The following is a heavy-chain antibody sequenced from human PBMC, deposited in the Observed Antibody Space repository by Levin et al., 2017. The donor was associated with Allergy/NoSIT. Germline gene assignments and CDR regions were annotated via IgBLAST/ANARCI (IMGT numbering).Heavy chain of an antibody. CDR3: AKAGGFYDSSGSYNYNGMDV. V-gene: IGHV3-30*18. Sequence: LSLPCAAAGFTFSNYGMHWVRQAPGKGLEWVAVMSYDEVHEYYSDSVKGRFTISRDNSKNTLYLQMSSLRPEDTAVYYCAKAGGFYDSSGSYNYNGMDVWGQGTTVIVSS. J-gene: IGHJ6*02. CDR1: GFTFSNYG. D-gene: IGHD3-22*01. CDR2: MSYDEVHE.